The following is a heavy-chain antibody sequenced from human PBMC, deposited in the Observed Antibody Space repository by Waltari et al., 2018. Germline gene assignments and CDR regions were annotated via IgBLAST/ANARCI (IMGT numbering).Heavy chain of an antibody. CDR1: GFTFDDYA. CDR3: AKDNSYYYDSSGYYIS. CDR2: ISWNSGSI. V-gene: IGHV3-9*01. Sequence: EVQLVESGGGLVQPGRSLRLSCAASGFTFDDYAMHWVRQAPGKGLEWVSGISWNSGSIGYADSVKDRFTISRDNAKNSLYLQMNSLRAEDTALYYCAKDNSYYYDSSGYYISWGQGTLVTVSS. D-gene: IGHD3-22*01. J-gene: IGHJ5*02.